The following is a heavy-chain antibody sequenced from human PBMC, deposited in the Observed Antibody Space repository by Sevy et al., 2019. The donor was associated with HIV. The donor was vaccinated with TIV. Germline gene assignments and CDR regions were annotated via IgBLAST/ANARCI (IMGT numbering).Heavy chain of an antibody. J-gene: IGHJ4*02. V-gene: IGHV1-69*13. Sequence: ASVKVSCKASGGTFSSYAISWVRQATGQGLEWMGGIIPIFGTANYAQKFQGRVTITADESTSTAYMELSSLRSEDTAVYYCARDHISYGYFDYWGQGTLVTVSS. D-gene: IGHD5-18*01. CDR1: GGTFSSYA. CDR3: ARDHISYGYFDY. CDR2: IIPIFGTA.